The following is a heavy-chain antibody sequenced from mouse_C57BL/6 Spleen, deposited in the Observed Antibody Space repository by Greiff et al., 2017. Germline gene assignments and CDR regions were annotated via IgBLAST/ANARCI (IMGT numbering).Heavy chain of an antibody. CDR3: ARSEVTTVVATNYYAMDY. Sequence: QVQLQQPGAELVRPGSSVKLSCKASGYTFTSYWMHWVKQRPIQGLEWIGNIDPSDSGTHYNQKFKDKATLTVDKSSSTAYMQLSSLTSEDSAVYYCARSEVTTVVATNYYAMDYWGQGTSVTVSS. D-gene: IGHD1-1*01. CDR1: GYTFTSYW. CDR2: IDPSDSGT. J-gene: IGHJ4*01. V-gene: IGHV1-52*01.